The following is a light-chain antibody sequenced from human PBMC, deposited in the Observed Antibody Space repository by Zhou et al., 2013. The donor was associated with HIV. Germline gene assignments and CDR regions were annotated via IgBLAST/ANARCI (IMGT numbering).Light chain of an antibody. Sequence: DIQMTQSPSSLSASVGDRVTITCQASQDIRNYLNWYQQKPGKAPKLLIYDASKLETGVPSRFRGSGFGTDFTLTIDNLQPEDFATYYCQQNYHTPFTFGPGTTVDIK. CDR3: QQNYHTPFT. CDR2: DAS. CDR1: QDIRNY. J-gene: IGKJ3*01. V-gene: IGKV1-33*01.